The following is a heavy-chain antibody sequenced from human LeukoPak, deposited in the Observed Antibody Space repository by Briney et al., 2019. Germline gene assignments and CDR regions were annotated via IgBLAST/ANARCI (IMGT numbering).Heavy chain of an antibody. CDR3: ARDRGPNTFDY. J-gene: IGHJ4*02. Sequence: GGSLRLSCAASGFTFSSSWMSWVRHAPGKGLEWVASINQDGSDRYYVDSVKGRFTISRDNAKNSLYLQMNSLRAEDTAVYYCARDRGPNTFDYWGQGSLVTVSS. V-gene: IGHV3-7*05. CDR2: INQDGSDR. CDR1: GFTFSSSW.